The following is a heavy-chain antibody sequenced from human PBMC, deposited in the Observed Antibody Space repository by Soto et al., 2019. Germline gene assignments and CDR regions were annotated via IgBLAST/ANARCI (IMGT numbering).Heavy chain of an antibody. CDR1: GGSISSSSYY. Sequence: QLQLQESGPGLVKPSETLSLTCTVSGGSISSSSYYWGWIRQPPGKGLEWIGSIYYSGSTYYNPSLKSRVTISVDTSKNQFSLKLSSVTAADTAVYYCARLSLVAPHYGMDVWGQGTTVTVSS. CDR2: IYYSGST. J-gene: IGHJ6*02. V-gene: IGHV4-39*01. CDR3: ARLSLVAPHYGMDV. D-gene: IGHD2-15*01.